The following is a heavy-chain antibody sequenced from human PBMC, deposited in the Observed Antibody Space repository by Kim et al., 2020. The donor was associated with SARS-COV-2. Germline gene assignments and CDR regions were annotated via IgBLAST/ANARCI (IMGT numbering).Heavy chain of an antibody. J-gene: IGHJ4*02. CDR1: GCSISSSSYY. D-gene: IGHD1-26*01. CDR2: IYYSGST. CDR3: ARGREGGATTNY. Sequence: SETLSLTCTVSGCSISSSSYYWGWIRQPPGKGLEWIGSIYYSGSTYYNPSLTSRLTITVNTTNNQFSLKLSSVTAADTAVYYCARGREGGATTNYWGQGALVTVSS. V-gene: IGHV4-39*07.